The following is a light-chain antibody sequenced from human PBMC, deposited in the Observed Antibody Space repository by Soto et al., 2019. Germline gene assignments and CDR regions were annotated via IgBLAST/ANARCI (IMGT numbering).Light chain of an antibody. CDR1: KLGDKY. CDR2: QDS. CDR3: QAWDSRLDVV. V-gene: IGLV3-1*01. Sequence: SYELTQPPSVSVSPGQTASITCSGDKLGDKYACWYQQKPGQSPVLVIYQDSKRPSGIPERFSGSNSGNTATLTINGTQAMDEADYYCQAWDSRLDVVFGGGTKLTVL. J-gene: IGLJ2*01.